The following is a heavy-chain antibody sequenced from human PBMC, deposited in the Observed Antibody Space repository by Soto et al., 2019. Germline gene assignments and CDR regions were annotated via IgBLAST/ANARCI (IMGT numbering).Heavy chain of an antibody. CDR3: ARDTENYDILTGYYNNYFDY. D-gene: IGHD3-9*01. V-gene: IGHV3-21*01. CDR1: GFTFSSYS. CDR2: ISSSSSYI. Sequence: GSLRLSCAASGFTFSSYSMNWVRQAPGKGLEWVSSISSSSSYIYYADSVKGRFTISRDNAKNSLYLQMNSLRAEDTAVYYCARDTENYDILTGYYNNYFDYRGQGTLVTVSS. J-gene: IGHJ4*02.